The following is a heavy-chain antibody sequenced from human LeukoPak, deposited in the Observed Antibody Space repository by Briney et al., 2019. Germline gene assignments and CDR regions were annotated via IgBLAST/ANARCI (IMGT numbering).Heavy chain of an antibody. CDR2: IIPIFGTA. D-gene: IGHD2-21*01. CDR1: GGTFSRYA. V-gene: IGHV1-69*05. Sequence: SVKVSCKASGGTFSRYAISWMRQAPGQGLEWMGRIIPIFGTANYAQKFQGRVTITTDESTSTAYMELSSLRSEDTAVYYCASGIVAGWFDPWGQGTLVTVSS. J-gene: IGHJ5*02. CDR3: ASGIVAGWFDP.